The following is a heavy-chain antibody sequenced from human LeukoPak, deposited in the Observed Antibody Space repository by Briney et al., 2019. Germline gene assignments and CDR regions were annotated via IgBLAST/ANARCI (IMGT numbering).Heavy chain of an antibody. Sequence: SETLSLTCTLSGGSISSSSYSWGWVRQPPEKGLEWIGSIYYSGSTYYNPSLKSRVTISVDTSKNQFSLKLSSVTAADTAVYYCARHGPDTANDYWGQGTLVTVSS. D-gene: IGHD5-18*01. J-gene: IGHJ4*02. CDR1: GGSISSSSYS. CDR2: IYYSGST. CDR3: ARHGPDTANDY. V-gene: IGHV4-39*01.